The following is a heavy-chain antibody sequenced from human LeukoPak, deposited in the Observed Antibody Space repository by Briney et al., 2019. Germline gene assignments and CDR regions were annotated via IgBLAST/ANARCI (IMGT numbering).Heavy chain of an antibody. J-gene: IGHJ4*02. V-gene: IGHV4-39*02. CDR1: GFTFSSYA. CDR2: IYYSGST. Sequence: GSLRLSCAASGFTFSSYAMSWVRQPPGKGLEWIGSIYYSGSTCYNPSLKSRVTISVDTSKNQFSLKLSSVTAADTAVYYCAREPLMITFGGVIAPENYFDYWGQGTLVTVSS. CDR3: AREPLMITFGGVIAPENYFDY. D-gene: IGHD3-16*02.